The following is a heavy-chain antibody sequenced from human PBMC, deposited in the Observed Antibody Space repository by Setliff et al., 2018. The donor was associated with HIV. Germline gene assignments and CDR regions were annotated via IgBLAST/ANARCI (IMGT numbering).Heavy chain of an antibody. Sequence: PSETLSLTCTVSGGSISSHYWSWIRLPPGKGLEWIGTLYHSGSTIYNPSLKSRVTISGDPSKNQFSLKLSSVTAADTAVYYCASGLVPAAIPRARYNFDYWGQGTLVTVSS. J-gene: IGHJ4*02. CDR1: GGSISSHY. CDR2: LYHSGST. CDR3: ASGLVPAAIPRARYNFDY. V-gene: IGHV4-59*08. D-gene: IGHD2-2*02.